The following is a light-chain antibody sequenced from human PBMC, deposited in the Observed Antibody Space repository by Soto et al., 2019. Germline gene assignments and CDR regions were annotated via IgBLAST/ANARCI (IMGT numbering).Light chain of an antibody. V-gene: IGLV1-36*01. CDR1: SSNIGNNA. CDR3: AAWDDGLNGYV. J-gene: IGLJ1*01. Sequence: QSVLTQPTSVSAAPRQRVTISCSGGSSNIGNNAVNWYQQLPGKPPKLVIYYDDLVPSGISDRFSGSKSGTSASLAISGLQSEDEADYYCAAWDDGLNGYVFGSGTKLTVL. CDR2: YDD.